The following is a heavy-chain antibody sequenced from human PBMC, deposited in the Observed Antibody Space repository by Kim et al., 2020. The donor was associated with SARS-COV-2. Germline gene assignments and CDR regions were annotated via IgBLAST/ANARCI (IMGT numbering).Heavy chain of an antibody. CDR2: VSSGATST. J-gene: IGHJ4*02. CDR1: GFTFSDYA. V-gene: IGHV3-23*01. CDR3: VKGGGSIYRYFDY. Sequence: GGSLRLSCAASGFTFSDYAMSWVRQAPGKGLQWVSTVSSGATSTYYADSVKGRFTISRDNSKNTLYMQMNSLRAEDTALYYCVKGGGSIYRYFDYWGQGTLVTVSS.